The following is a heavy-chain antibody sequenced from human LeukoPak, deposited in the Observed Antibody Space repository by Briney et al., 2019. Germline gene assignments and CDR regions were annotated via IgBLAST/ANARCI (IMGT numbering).Heavy chain of an antibody. J-gene: IGHJ3*02. CDR1: VYTVTSYG. Sequence: SVHVSCKASVYTVTSYGIRWVRPAPGQGLAGMGWVSAYNCNKNYAQKLQARVTMTTDTSTSTAYMELRSLRSDDTAVYYCAREYPADAFDIWGQGTMVTVSS. CDR3: AREYPADAFDI. CDR2: VSAYNCNK. V-gene: IGHV1-18*01.